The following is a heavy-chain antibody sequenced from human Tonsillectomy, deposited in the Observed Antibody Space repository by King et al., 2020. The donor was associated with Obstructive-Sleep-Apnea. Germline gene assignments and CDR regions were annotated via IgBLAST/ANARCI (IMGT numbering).Heavy chain of an antibody. Sequence: VQLVESGAEVRKPGASVKLSCKASGYTFTTYYMHWVRQAPGQGLEWMGVIYPGGETTSYARNFQGRVSVTRDTPMRTVYMDLSSLTSEDTAVYYCASESPSTGMFDFWGQGTLVTVSS. D-gene: IGHD2-8*02. CDR3: ASESPSTGMFDF. J-gene: IGHJ4*02. CDR2: IYPGGETT. V-gene: IGHV1-46*01. CDR1: GYTFTTYY.